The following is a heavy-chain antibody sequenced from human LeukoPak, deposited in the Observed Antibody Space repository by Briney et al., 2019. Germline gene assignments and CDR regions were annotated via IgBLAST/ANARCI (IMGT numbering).Heavy chain of an antibody. D-gene: IGHD6-6*01. CDR3: ARAGAKNLAARPGNWFDP. V-gene: IGHV3-21*01. CDR2: ISSSSSYI. CDR1: GFTFSSYS. J-gene: IGHJ5*02. Sequence: GGSLRLSCAASGFTFSSYSMNWVRQAPGKGLEWVSSISSSSSYIYYADSVKGRFTISRDNAKNSLYLQMNSLRAEDTAVYYCARAGAKNLAARPGNWFDPWGQGTLVTVSS.